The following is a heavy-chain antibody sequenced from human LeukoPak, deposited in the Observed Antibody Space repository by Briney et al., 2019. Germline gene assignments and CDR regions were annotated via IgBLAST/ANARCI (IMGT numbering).Heavy chain of an antibody. CDR1: GFSVSSNY. CDR3: ARSGSGRYYGWFDP. V-gene: IGHV3-66*01. D-gene: IGHD3-10*01. J-gene: IGHJ5*02. CDR2: IYSGGSA. Sequence: GGSLRLSCAASGFSVSSNYVNWVRQAPGKGLEWVSVIYSGGSAYYADSVKGRLTISRDNSKNTLFLQMSGLRAEDTAVYYCARSGSGRYYGWFDPWGQGTLVTVSS.